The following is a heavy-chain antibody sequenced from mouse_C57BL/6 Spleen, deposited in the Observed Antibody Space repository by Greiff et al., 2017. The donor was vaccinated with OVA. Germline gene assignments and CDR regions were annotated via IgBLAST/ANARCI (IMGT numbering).Heavy chain of an antibody. CDR1: GYTFTDYN. V-gene: IGHV1-22*01. Sequence: EVQLQQSGPELVKPGASVKMSCKASGYTFTDYNMHWVKQSPGKGLEWLGYINPNNGGTSYNQKFKGQATLTVNTSSSTAYMALRRLTSEVSAVYDCARSGGVYTTTGVEGFAYWGQGTLVTVSA. J-gene: IGHJ3*01. CDR2: INPNNGGT. D-gene: IGHD1-1*01. CDR3: ARSGGVYTTTGVEGFAY.